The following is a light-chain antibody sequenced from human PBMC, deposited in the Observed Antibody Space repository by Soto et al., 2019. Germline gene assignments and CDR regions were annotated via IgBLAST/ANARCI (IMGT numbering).Light chain of an antibody. Sequence: QSVLTQPASVSGSPGQSITISCTGTSSDVGGYNYVSWYQQHPGKAPKLMIYDVSNRPSGVSNRFSGSKSGNTASLTISGLQAEDEADYYCSSYISSSTPHVVFFGGSQLTVL. CDR3: SSYISSSTPHVV. CDR2: DVS. J-gene: IGLJ2*01. V-gene: IGLV2-14*01. CDR1: SSDVGGYNY.